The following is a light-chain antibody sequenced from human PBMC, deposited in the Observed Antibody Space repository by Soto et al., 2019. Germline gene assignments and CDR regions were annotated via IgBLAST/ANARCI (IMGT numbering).Light chain of an antibody. J-gene: IGKJ2*01. CDR2: GAS. CDR1: QSVSHN. Sequence: EILMTQSPATLSVSPGERAALSCRASQSVSHNLAWYQQKPGQAPRLLFYGASIRAIGIPARFSGSGSGTEFTLTISSLQSEDFAIYYCQQSNNWPYTFGQGTKLEIK. V-gene: IGKV3-15*01. CDR3: QQSNNWPYT.